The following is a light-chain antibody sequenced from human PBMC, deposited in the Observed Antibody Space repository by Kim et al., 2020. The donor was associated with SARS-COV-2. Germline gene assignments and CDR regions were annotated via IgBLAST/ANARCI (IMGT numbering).Light chain of an antibody. J-gene: IGLJ1*01. V-gene: IGLV2-14*03. Sequence: QSITLSCTGTSSDVGGQKYVFWYQQHPGKAPKLMIFDVNNRPSGVSSHFSGSKSGNTASLTISGLRAEDEAEYYCCSYTNSGTYVFGTGTKVTVL. CDR1: SSDVGGQKY. CDR2: DVN. CDR3: CSYTNSGTYV.